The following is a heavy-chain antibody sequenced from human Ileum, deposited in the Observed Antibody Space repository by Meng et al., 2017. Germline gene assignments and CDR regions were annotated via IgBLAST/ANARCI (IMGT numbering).Heavy chain of an antibody. CDR2: ISSSSSYI. D-gene: IGHD3-9*01. J-gene: IGHJ3*02. V-gene: IGHV3-21*01. CDR1: GFTFSSYS. CDR3: ARGRVLRYFDWDTLGAFDI. Sequence: GESLKISCAASGFTFSSYSMNWVRQAPGKGLEWVSSISSSSSYIYYADSVKGRFTISRDNAKNSLYLQMNSLRAEDTAVYYCARGRVLRYFDWDTLGAFDIWGQGTMVTVSS.